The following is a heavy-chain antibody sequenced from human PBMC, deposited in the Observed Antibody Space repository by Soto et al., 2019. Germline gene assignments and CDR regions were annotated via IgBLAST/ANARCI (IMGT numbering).Heavy chain of an antibody. D-gene: IGHD3-10*01. CDR2: IFTRDSET. J-gene: IGHJ5*02. V-gene: IGHV5-51*01. Sequence: PGESLKISCKGPGHLFNNHWIGWVRQTPGKGLEWMGLIFTRDSETKTSPSFQGHVSFSVDNSINTVYLQWTSLKTTDTGICFCARGYFDSGHGYDLWGQGTLVTVSS. CDR1: GHLFNNHW. CDR3: ARGYFDSGHGYDL.